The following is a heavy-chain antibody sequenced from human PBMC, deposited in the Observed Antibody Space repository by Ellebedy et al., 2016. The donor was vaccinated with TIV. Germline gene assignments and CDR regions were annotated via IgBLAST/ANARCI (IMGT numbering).Heavy chain of an antibody. J-gene: IGHJ2*01. Sequence: GESLKISCTASGFIFGDYAMSWFRQAPGKGLEWVGFIKSKAYGGTTEYAASVKGRFTISRDDSKSSAYLQMNSLKTEDTAVYYCVRDQQLDVYWYFDLWGRGTLVTVSS. CDR3: VRDQQLDVYWYFDL. D-gene: IGHD6-13*01. CDR2: IKSKAYGGTT. V-gene: IGHV3-49*03. CDR1: GFIFGDYA.